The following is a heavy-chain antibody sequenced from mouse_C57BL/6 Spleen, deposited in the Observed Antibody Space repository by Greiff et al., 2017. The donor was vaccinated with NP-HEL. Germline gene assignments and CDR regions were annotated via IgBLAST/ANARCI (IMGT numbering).Heavy chain of an antibody. D-gene: IGHD1-1*01. J-gene: IGHJ1*03. CDR3: ARDYGSSYGWYFDV. CDR2: IWSDGST. V-gene: IGHV2-6*03. CDR1: GFSLTSYG. Sequence: VTPSQSLSITCTVSGFSLTSYGVHWVRQPPGKGLEWLVVIWSDGSTTYNSALKSRLSISKDNSKSQVFLKMNSLQTDDTAMYYCARDYGSSYGWYFDVWGTGTTVTVSS.